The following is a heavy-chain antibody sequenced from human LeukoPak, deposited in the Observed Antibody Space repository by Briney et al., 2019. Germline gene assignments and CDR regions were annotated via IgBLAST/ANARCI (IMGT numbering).Heavy chain of an antibody. D-gene: IGHD3-10*01. J-gene: IGHJ4*02. CDR2: ISERGGST. CDR1: GISLTNYA. V-gene: IGHV3-23*01. Sequence: GGSLRLSCVVSGISLTNYAMTWVRQAPGKGLEWESYISERGGSTTYADSVKGRFTISRDTSLNTLYLQMNNLRAEDTALYSCAKRGVVIRGLLVIGYHQEAYHYDFWGQGVLVTVSS. CDR3: AKRGVVIRGLLVIGYHQEAYHYDF.